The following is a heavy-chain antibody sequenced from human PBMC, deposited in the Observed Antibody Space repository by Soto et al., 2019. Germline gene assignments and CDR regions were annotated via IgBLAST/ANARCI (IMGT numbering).Heavy chain of an antibody. Sequence: SVKVSCKASGGTFSSYAISWVRQAPGQGLEWMGGIIPIFGTANYAQKFQGRVTITADESTSTAYMELSSLRSEDTAVYYCARGTVLMVYAINYYGMDVWGQGTTVTVSS. J-gene: IGHJ6*02. D-gene: IGHD2-8*01. CDR2: IIPIFGTA. CDR1: GGTFSSYA. CDR3: ARGTVLMVYAINYYGMDV. V-gene: IGHV1-69*13.